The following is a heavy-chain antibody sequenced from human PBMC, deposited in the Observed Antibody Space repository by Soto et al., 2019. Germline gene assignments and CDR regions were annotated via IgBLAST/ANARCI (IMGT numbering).Heavy chain of an antibody. J-gene: IGHJ5*02. Sequence: QMQLQASGPGLVKPSETLSLTCNVSGASVSHGYWSWIRQPPGKGLEWIGFMYFGGSFNYNPSLTCRATRSVETSKNQFSMKLPSVTASDTAVYYCARSYYDSTGFAVDPWGQGTLVTVSS. V-gene: IGHV4-59*02. CDR1: GASVSHGY. CDR2: MYFGGSF. D-gene: IGHD3-22*01. CDR3: ARSYYDSTGFAVDP.